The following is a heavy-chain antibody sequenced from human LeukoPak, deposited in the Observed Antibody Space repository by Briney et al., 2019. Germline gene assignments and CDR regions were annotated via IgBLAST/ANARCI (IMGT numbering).Heavy chain of an antibody. CDR3: AKVRMWSGVFL. J-gene: IGHJ4*02. D-gene: IGHD2-21*01. Sequence: GGSLRLSCAASGFTFSDYYMSWIRQPPGKGLEWVSYIASSSSTTEYHADSVRGRFTFSRDNAKNSLYLQMTSRRAEDTANYYCAKVRMWSGVFLWGQGNLVTVSS. CDR2: IASSSSTT. V-gene: IGHV3-11*01. CDR1: GFTFSDYY.